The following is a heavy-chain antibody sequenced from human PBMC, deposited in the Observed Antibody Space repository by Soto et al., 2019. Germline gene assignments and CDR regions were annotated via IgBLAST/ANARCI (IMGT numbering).Heavy chain of an antibody. CDR1: GGTFNKYA. CDR3: ARGVVVVTNYYFDQ. V-gene: IGHV1-69*06. Sequence: QVQLVQSGAEVRKPGSSVKVSCKASGGTFNKYAISWVRKAPGQGPEWMGGILPIYSTRNYANYAHKFQGRVTITVDTSTSTAYMELSGLKSDDTAIYYCARGVVVVTNYYFDQWGQGTLVTVSS. CDR2: ILPIYSTRNYA. J-gene: IGHJ4*02. D-gene: IGHD2-2*01.